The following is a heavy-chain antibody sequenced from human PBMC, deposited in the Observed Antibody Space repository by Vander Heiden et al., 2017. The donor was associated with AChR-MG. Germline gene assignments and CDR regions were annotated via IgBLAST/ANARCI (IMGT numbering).Heavy chain of an antibody. V-gene: IGHV3-21*01. D-gene: IGHD1-1*01. J-gene: IGHJ4*02. CDR3: ARDRTTDY. Sequence: VQLLESGGGLAKPGGALRLPCAASGFTSSNNSSNWVRQARGKGLDWVSSISSSSSYIYYADSVKGRLTISRDNAKNSLYLQMNSVRAEDTAVYYCARDRTTDYWGQGTLVTVSS. CDR1: GFTSSNNS. CDR2: ISSSSSYI.